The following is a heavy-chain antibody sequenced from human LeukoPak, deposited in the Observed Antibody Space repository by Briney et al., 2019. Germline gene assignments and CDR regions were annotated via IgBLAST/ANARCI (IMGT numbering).Heavy chain of an antibody. Sequence: ASVKVSCKASEYTFTDYYMHWVRQAPGQGLEWMGWINPNSGDTNYARKFQGRVTMTRDPSISTAYMELSRLRSDDTAVYYCARDAWLVGTTNLYYFDYWGQGTLVTVSS. J-gene: IGHJ4*02. CDR3: ARDAWLVGTTNLYYFDY. V-gene: IGHV1-2*02. D-gene: IGHD1-26*01. CDR2: INPNSGDT. CDR1: EYTFTDYY.